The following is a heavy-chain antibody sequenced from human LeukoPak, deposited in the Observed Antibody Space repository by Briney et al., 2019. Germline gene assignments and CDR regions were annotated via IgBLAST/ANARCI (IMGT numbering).Heavy chain of an antibody. Sequence: SVKVSCKASGGTFNSYGFSWVRQAPGQGLEWMGGIIPLFGTTNYAQKFQGRVSITADESTSTAYMERSSLRFEDTAVYYCATLNGVFWSGFPYWSQGTLVTVSS. CDR2: IIPLFGTT. V-gene: IGHV1-69*01. CDR3: ATLNGVFWSGFPY. CDR1: GGTFNSYG. D-gene: IGHD3-3*01. J-gene: IGHJ4*02.